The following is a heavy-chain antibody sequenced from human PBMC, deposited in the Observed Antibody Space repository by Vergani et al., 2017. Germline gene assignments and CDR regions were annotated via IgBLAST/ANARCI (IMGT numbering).Heavy chain of an antibody. CDR1: GDSISSNNC. J-gene: IGHJ3*02. V-gene: IGHV4-4*03. CDR2: ICHTEDT. D-gene: IGHD2-15*01. Sequence: QVQLQESGPGLVKPPGTLSLTCAVSGDSISSNNCWTWVRQPPGKGLEWIGEICHTEDTKYSPSLKSRVTVSVDESRNLFSLRLNSVTAADTAVYYCARLGAVVVVAASNPADDAFDIWGQGTMVTVSS. CDR3: ARLGAVVVVAASNPADDAFDI.